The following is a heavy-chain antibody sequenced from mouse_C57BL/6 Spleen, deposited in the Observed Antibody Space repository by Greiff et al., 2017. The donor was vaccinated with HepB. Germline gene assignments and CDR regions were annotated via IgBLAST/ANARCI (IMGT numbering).Heavy chain of an antibody. CDR2: ISSGGSYT. CDR1: GFTFSSYG. Sequence: DVHLVESGGDLVKPGGSLKLSCAASGFTFSSYGMSWVRQTPDKRLEWVATISSGGSYTYYPDSVKGRFTISRDNAKNTLYLQMSSLKSEDTAMYYCADAMDYWGQGTSVTVSS. CDR3: ADAMDY. J-gene: IGHJ4*01. V-gene: IGHV5-6*01.